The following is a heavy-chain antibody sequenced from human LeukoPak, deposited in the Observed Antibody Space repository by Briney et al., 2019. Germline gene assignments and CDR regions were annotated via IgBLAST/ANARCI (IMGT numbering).Heavy chain of an antibody. J-gene: IGHJ4*02. V-gene: IGHV3-64D*09. CDR1: GFTFRSYV. Sequence: GGSLRLPCSPSGFTFRSYVMYWARQAPGKGREYVSTISTNGGTTYYADSVKGRFTISRENSKHTLYLQMSSLRVEDTAVYYCVRGLDYWGQGTLVTVSS. CDR3: VRGLDY. CDR2: ISTNGGTT.